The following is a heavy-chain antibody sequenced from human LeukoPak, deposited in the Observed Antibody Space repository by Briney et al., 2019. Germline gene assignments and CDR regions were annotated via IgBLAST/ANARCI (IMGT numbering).Heavy chain of an antibody. D-gene: IGHD2-15*01. V-gene: IGHV1-46*01. CDR3: ARVQYCSGGSCYYYFDY. J-gene: IGHJ4*02. CDR1: GYTFTGYY. Sequence: ASVKVSCKASGYTFTGYYMHWVRQAPGQGLEWMGIINPSGGSTSYAQKFQGRVTMTRDTSTSTVYMELSSLRSEDTAVYYCARVQYCSGGSCYYYFDYWGQGTLVTVSS. CDR2: INPSGGST.